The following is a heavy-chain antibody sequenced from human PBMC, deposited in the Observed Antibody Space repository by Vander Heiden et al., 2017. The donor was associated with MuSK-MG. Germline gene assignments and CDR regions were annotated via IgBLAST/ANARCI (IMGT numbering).Heavy chain of an antibody. CDR3: ARGRFGREFDY. CDR2: ISYDGSNK. D-gene: IGHD3-10*01. J-gene: IGHJ4*02. CDR1: SSYA. Sequence: SSYAMHWVRQAPGKGLEWVAVISYDGSNKYYADSVKGRFTISRDNSKNTLYLQMNSLRAEDTAVYYCARGRFGREFDYWGQGTLVTVSS. V-gene: IGHV3-30*04.